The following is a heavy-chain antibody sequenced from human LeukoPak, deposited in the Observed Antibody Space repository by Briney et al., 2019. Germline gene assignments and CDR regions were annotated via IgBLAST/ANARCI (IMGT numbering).Heavy chain of an antibody. Sequence: GGSLRLSCAASGFTFSSYSMNWVRQAPGKGLEWVLSISSSSSYIYYADSVKGRFTISRDNAKNSLYLQMNSLRAEDTAVYYCAFGYSGYDYYFDYWGQGTLVTVSS. CDR3: AFGYSGYDYYFDY. D-gene: IGHD5-12*01. CDR1: GFTFSSYS. J-gene: IGHJ4*02. CDR2: ISSSSSYI. V-gene: IGHV3-21*01.